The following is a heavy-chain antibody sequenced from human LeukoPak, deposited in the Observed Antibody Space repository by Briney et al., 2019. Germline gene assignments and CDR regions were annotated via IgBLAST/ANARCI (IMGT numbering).Heavy chain of an antibody. Sequence: PGGSLRLSCAASGFTFSSYAMTWVRQAPGEGLEWASAISGSGAYTQYADSVKGRFTISRDNSKNALFLQMNSLRAEDTAVYYCAKYSFRTTGTTPLGYFDYWGQGTLVTVSS. V-gene: IGHV3-23*01. D-gene: IGHD1-1*01. J-gene: IGHJ4*02. CDR3: AKYSFRTTGTTPLGYFDY. CDR2: ISGSGAYT. CDR1: GFTFSSYA.